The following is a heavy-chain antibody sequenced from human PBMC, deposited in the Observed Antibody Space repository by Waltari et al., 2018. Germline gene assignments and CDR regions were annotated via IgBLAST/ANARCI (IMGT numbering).Heavy chain of an antibody. J-gene: IGHJ5*02. Sequence: EVQLVQTGAEVKKPGTSVKLSCKDSGYIFIDYCMHWVRQAPGKGLEWMGFVDPEGCKKRYSGDVPGRITITADPSTKTTYLGVASLTFADPGFYFCATDCRVVKPVKKTFGHLGQGTLVTVSS. CDR2: VDPEGCKK. CDR1: GYIFIDYC. D-gene: IGHD3-22*01. CDR3: ATDCRVVKPVKKTFGH. V-gene: IGHV1-69-2*01.